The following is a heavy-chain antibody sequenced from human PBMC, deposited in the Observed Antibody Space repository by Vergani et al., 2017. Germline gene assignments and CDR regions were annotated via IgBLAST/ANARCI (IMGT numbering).Heavy chain of an antibody. CDR3: ARDPYYYDSSGYYFDAFDI. Sequence: QVQLVQSGAEVKKPGSSVKVSCKASGGTFSSYAISWVRQAPGQGLEWMGGIIPIFGTANYAQKFQGRVTITADESTSTAYMELSSLRSEDTAVYYCARDPYYYDSSGYYFDAFDIWGQGTMVTVSS. J-gene: IGHJ3*02. V-gene: IGHV1-69*12. D-gene: IGHD3-22*01. CDR2: IIPIFGTA. CDR1: GGTFSSYA.